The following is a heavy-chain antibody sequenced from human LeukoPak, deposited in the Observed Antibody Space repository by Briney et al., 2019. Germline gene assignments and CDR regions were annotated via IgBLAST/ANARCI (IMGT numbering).Heavy chain of an antibody. D-gene: IGHD5-18*01. Sequence: SETLSLTCTVSGGSISSYYWSWIRQPPGEGLEWIGYIYYSGSTNYNPSLKSRVTISVDTSKNQFSLKLSSVTAADTAVYYCARDTAMAFDYWGQGTLVTVSS. J-gene: IGHJ4*02. CDR1: GGSISSYY. CDR2: IYYSGST. V-gene: IGHV4-59*01. CDR3: ARDTAMAFDY.